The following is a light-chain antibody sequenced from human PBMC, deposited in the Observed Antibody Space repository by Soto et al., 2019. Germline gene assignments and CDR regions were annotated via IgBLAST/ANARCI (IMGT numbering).Light chain of an antibody. CDR3: CLYIGATTYV. V-gene: IGLV2-23*01. J-gene: IGLJ1*01. CDR1: SGFVGSFSL. Sequence: QRVLAHPASFPGSPVQPITISCTGTSGFVGSFSLVSRYQQHPGKAPKVMISEGHRRPSGVPDRFSGSTSVNSASLTISGLQADDEADYYCCLYIGATTYVFGTGTKVTVL. CDR2: EGH.